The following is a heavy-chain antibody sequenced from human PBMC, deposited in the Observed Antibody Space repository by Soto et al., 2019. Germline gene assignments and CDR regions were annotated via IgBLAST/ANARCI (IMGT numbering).Heavy chain of an antibody. V-gene: IGHV4-34*01. D-gene: IGHD3-9*01. J-gene: IGHJ4*02. CDR1: GGSFSGYY. CDR2: INHSGST. Sequence: SETLSLTCAVYGGSFSGYYWSWIRQPPGKGLEWIGEINHSGSTNYNPSLKSRVTISVDTSKNQFSLKLSSVTAADTAVYYCASSGPTGYYSKYYFDYWGQGTLVTVSS. CDR3: ASSGPTGYYSKYYFDY.